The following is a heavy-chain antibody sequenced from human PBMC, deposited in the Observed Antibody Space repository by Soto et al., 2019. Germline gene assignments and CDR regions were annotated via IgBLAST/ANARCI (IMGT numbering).Heavy chain of an antibody. CDR3: ARPYCISTSCYAFLDY. J-gene: IGHJ4*02. CDR1: GFTFSSYA. V-gene: IGHV3-30-3*01. Sequence: QVQLVESGGGVVQPGRSLRLSCAASGFTFSSYAMHWVRQAPGKGLEWVAVISYDGSNKYYADSVKGRFTISRDNSKNTLYLQMNSLRAEDTAVYYCARPYCISTSCYAFLDYWGQGTLVTVSS. D-gene: IGHD2-2*01. CDR2: ISYDGSNK.